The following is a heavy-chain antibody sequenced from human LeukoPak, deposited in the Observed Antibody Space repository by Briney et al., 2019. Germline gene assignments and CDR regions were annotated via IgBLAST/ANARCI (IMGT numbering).Heavy chain of an antibody. V-gene: IGHV1-2*02. CDR1: GYTFTGYY. D-gene: IGHD1/OR15-1a*01. J-gene: IGHJ4*02. Sequence: GASVKVSCKASGYTFTGYYMHWVRQAPGQGLEWMGWINPNSGGTNYAQKFQGRVTMTRDTSISTAYMELSRLRSDDTAVYYCARDRSITGTTVPFDYWGQGTQVTVSS. CDR3: ARDRSITGTTVPFDY. CDR2: INPNSGGT.